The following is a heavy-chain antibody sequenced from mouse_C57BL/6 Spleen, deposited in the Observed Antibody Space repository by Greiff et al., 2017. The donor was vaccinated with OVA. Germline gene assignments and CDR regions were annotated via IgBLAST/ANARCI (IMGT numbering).Heavy chain of an antibody. CDR2: IIPEDGDT. V-gene: IGHV14-1*01. J-gene: IGHJ4*01. CDR3: TAITTGGRGMDD. D-gene: IGHD1-1*01. CDR1: GFNIKDYY. Sequence: VQLQQSGAELVRPGASVTLSCTASGFNIKDYYMYWVKQRLEQGLPWIGRIIPEDGDTEYDPKLQGKATMTADPSSNTAYMQLSSLTSEDTAVDYGTAITTGGRGMDDWGKGTSVTVSS.